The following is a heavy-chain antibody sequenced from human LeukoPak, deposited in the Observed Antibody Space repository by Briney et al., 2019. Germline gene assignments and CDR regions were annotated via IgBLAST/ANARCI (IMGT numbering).Heavy chain of an antibody. J-gene: IGHJ4*02. CDR1: GYTFTSHG. V-gene: IGHV1-69*04. CDR2: IIPILGIA. CDR3: ARDLPPYYFDY. Sequence: ASVKVSCKASGYTFTSHGISWVRRAPGQGLEWMGRIIPILGIANYAQKFQGRVTITADKSTSTAYMDLSSLRSEDTAVYYCARDLPPYYFDYWGQGTLVTVSS.